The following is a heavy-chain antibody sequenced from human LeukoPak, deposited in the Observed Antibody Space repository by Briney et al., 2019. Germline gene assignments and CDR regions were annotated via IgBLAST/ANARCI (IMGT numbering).Heavy chain of an antibody. Sequence: QSGGSLRLSCAASGFTFSTYEINWVRQPPGRGLEWVSCISSSGYTIYYADSVRGRFTISRDNSKNTLFLQMNSLRPEDTAVYYCARGPDYDILADYFDYWGQGTLVTVSS. CDR2: ISSSGYTI. V-gene: IGHV3-48*03. CDR3: ARGPDYDILADYFDY. CDR1: GFTFSTYE. D-gene: IGHD3-9*01. J-gene: IGHJ4*02.